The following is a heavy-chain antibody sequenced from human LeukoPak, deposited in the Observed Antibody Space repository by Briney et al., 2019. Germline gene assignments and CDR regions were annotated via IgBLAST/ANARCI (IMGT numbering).Heavy chain of an antibody. J-gene: IGHJ4*02. V-gene: IGHV4-34*01. D-gene: IGHD3-22*01. Sequence: PSETLSLTCAVYGGSFSGYYWSWIRQPPGKGLEWIGEINHSGSTNYNPSLKSRVTISVDTSKNQFSLKLSSVTAADTAVYYCARDPSLHYYDSSGSDYWGQGNLVTVSS. CDR2: INHSGST. CDR3: ARDPSLHYYDSSGSDY. CDR1: GGSFSGYY.